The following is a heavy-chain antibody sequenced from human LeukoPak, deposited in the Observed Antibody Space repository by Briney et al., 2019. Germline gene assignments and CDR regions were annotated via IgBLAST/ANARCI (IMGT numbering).Heavy chain of an antibody. Sequence: PGGXLXXXXXAXGFTFSSNYMXWVRQAPGKGLXXXXVIHTGGTTYYSDSVKGRFTISRDNSKNTLYLQMNGLRTEDTAVYYCARGTPSYSSSQNYFDYWGQGTLVTVSS. J-gene: IGHJ4*02. CDR1: GFTFSSNY. CDR2: IHTGGTT. D-gene: IGHD6-6*01. CDR3: ARGTPSYSSSQNYFDY. V-gene: IGHV3-66*02.